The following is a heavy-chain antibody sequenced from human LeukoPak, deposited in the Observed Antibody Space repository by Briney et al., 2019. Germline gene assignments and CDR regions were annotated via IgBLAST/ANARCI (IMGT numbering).Heavy chain of an antibody. CDR1: GFIFNTYW. J-gene: IGHJ4*02. CDR2: IKPDGSQK. D-gene: IGHD5-12*01. CDR3: ARGEYRGYDKYYFDY. Sequence: GGSLTLSCAASGFIFNTYWMSWVRQAPGKGLEWVANIKPDGSQKYYVDSVRGRFTISRDNAKNSLYLQMSGLRAEDTAVYYCARGEYRGYDKYYFDYWGQGTLVTVSS. V-gene: IGHV3-7*01.